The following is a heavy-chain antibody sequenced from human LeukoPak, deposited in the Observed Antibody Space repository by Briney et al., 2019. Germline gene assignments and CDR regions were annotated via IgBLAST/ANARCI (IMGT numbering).Heavy chain of an antibody. Sequence: GGSLRLSCSASGFTFSTYNMNWVRQAPGKGLEWVSSISSTGGTTYYADSVKGRFTISRDNSKNTLYLQMNSLRAEDTAVYYCAKQGYYGSGYMDVWGKGTTVTISS. D-gene: IGHD3-10*01. J-gene: IGHJ6*03. CDR1: GFTFSTYN. CDR3: AKQGYYGSGYMDV. V-gene: IGHV3-23*01. CDR2: ISSTGGTT.